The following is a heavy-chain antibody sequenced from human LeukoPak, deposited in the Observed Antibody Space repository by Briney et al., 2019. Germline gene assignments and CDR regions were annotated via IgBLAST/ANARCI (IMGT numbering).Heavy chain of an antibody. J-gene: IGHJ5*02. CDR1: GGSISSYY. V-gene: IGHV4-59*12. D-gene: IGHD2-2*01. Sequence: SETLSLTCTVSGGSISSYYWSWIRQPPGKGLEWIGYIYYSGSTNYNPSLKSRVTISVDTSKNQFSLRLSSVTAADTAVYYCARLQYCSGTSCYWFDPWGQGTLVTVSS. CDR2: IYYSGST. CDR3: ARLQYCSGTSCYWFDP.